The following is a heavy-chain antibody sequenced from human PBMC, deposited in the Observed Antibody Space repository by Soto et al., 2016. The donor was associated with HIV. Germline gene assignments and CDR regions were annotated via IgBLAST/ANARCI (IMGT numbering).Heavy chain of an antibody. CDR3: AREKYSGYDWGLGY. Sequence: EVQLVESGGGLVQPGGSLRLSCAASGFTVSSNYMSWVCQAPGKGLEWVSVIYSGGSTYYADSVKGRFTISRDNSKNTLYLQMNSLRAEDTAVYYCAREKYSGYDWGLGYWGQGTLVTVSS. CDR1: GFTVSSNY. V-gene: IGHV3-66*01. CDR2: IYSGGST. D-gene: IGHD5-12*01. J-gene: IGHJ4*02.